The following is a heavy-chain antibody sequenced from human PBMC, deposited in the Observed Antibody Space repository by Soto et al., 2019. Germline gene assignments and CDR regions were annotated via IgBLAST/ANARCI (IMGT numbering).Heavy chain of an antibody. CDR2: IDWDDDK. CDR3: ARIPLRAYCSSTXCYRRESGASYYYGMDV. CDR1: GFSLSTSGMC. D-gene: IGHD2-2*01. Sequence: SGPTLVNPTQTLTLTCTFSGFSLSTSGMCVSWIRQPPGKALEWLALIDWDDDKYYSTSLKTRLTISKDTSKNQVVLTMTNMEPVDTATYYCARIPLRAYCSSTXCYRRESGASYYYGMDVWGQGATVTVSS. J-gene: IGHJ6*02. V-gene: IGHV2-70*01.